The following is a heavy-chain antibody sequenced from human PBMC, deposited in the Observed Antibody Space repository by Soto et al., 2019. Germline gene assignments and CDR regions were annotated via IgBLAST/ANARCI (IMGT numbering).Heavy chain of an antibody. Sequence: EAQLLESGGGLVQPGGSLRLTCAASGITFSSYGMTWVRQAPGKGLEWVSAISGSGGSTYYADSVKGRLTISRDNSKNTVDLLMDSLRAEDTALYYCAKGTVGGPFHALVVWGQGTTVTVSS. D-gene: IGHD1-1*01. J-gene: IGHJ6*02. CDR3: AKGTVGGPFHALVV. CDR1: GITFSSYG. CDR2: ISGSGGST. V-gene: IGHV3-23*01.